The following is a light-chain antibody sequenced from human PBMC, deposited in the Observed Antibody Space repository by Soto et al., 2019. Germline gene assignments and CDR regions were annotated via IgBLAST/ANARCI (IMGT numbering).Light chain of an antibody. CDR3: HQYKTYST. CDR2: DAS. V-gene: IGKV1-5*01. CDR1: QSLNNR. Sequence: DIQLTQSPSTLSASVGDRVTITCRANQSLNNRLAWYQQKPGKAPKLLIYDASTLESGVSSRFSGTGSETECTLTITDLQADDLATYFCHQYKTYSTFGQGTKVDIK. J-gene: IGKJ1*01.